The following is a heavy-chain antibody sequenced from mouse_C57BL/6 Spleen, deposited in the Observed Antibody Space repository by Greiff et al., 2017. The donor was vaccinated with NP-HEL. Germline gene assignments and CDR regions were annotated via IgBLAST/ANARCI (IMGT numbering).Heavy chain of an antibody. Sequence: QVQLKQPGAELVRPGSSVKLSCKASGYTFTSYWMDWVKQRPGQGLEWIGNIYPSDSETHYNQKFKDKATLTVDKSSSTAYMQLSSLTSEDSAVYYCARGGSSYLGYFDYWGQGTTLTVSS. CDR2: IYPSDSET. V-gene: IGHV1-61*01. CDR3: ARGGSSYLGYFDY. J-gene: IGHJ2*01. CDR1: GYTFTSYW. D-gene: IGHD1-1*01.